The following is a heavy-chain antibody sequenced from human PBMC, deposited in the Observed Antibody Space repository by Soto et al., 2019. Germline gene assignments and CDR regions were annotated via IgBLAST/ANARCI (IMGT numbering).Heavy chain of an antibody. CDR2: FAPEEGET. Sequence: GASVKVSCKVSGYTVTEFSIHWVRQAPGKGLEWMGGFAPEEGETIYAQNFQGRVTMTADTSTDTAYMELSSLRSEDTAVYYCAALRLGELWAWGYWGQATLVTGSS. CDR1: GYTVTEFS. CDR3: AALRLGELWAWGY. J-gene: IGHJ4*02. V-gene: IGHV1-24*01. D-gene: IGHD3-10*01.